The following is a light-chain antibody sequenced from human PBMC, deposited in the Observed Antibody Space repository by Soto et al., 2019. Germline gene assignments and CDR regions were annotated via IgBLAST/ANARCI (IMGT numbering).Light chain of an antibody. CDR3: SSYTSGSTWV. CDR1: SSDVGAYNY. Sequence: QSALTQPASVSGSPGQSITISCTGTSSDVGAYNYVSWYQQHPGKAPKLMIYEVSNRPSGVSNRFSGSKSGNTASLTISGLQAEDEGVHYCSSYTSGSTWVFGGGTKLTVL. J-gene: IGLJ3*02. V-gene: IGLV2-14*01. CDR2: EVS.